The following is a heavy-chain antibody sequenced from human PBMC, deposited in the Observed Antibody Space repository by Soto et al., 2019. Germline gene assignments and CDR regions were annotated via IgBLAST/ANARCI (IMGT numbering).Heavy chain of an antibody. CDR2: ISARGGSS. D-gene: IGHD5-12*01. V-gene: IGHV3-23*01. J-gene: IGHJ4*02. Sequence: DAQLLESGGGLVQPGGSLRLSCAASGFSFSSYAMVWDRQAPGKGLEWVAVISARGGSSYFADSVKGRFTLSRDNSKNVLSLEMNSLRAEDTAIYFCAKGSIEYSASVDNWAQGTLVVVSS. CDR3: AKGSIEYSASVDN. CDR1: GFSFSSYA.